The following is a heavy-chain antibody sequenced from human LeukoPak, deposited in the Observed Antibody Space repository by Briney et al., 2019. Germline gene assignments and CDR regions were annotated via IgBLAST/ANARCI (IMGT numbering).Heavy chain of an antibody. CDR2: ISWNSGSI. CDR3: AKDSGGSYGRSNFDY. V-gene: IGHV3-9*01. D-gene: IGHD1-26*01. Sequence: GGSLRLSCAASGFTYSSYAMSCVRQAPGKGLECVSGISWNSGSIGYADSVKGRFTISRDKAKNSLYLQMNSLRAEDTALYYCAKDSGGSYGRSNFDYWGQGTLVTVSS. CDR1: GFTYSSYA. J-gene: IGHJ4*02.